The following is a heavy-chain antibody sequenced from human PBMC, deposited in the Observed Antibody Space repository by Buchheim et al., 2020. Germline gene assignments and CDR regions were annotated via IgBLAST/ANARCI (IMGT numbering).Heavy chain of an antibody. CDR1: GFNFSNYA. V-gene: IGHV3-33*01. D-gene: IGHD6-19*01. J-gene: IGHJ4*02. CDR2: IWYDGTNR. Sequence: QVQLVESGGGVVQPGRSLRLSCAASGFNFSNYAMHWVRQAPGKGLEWVAVIWYDGTNRYYADPVKGRFTISRDNSKSSLYLQMNSLRAEDTAVYYCGGSSDYWGQGTL. CDR3: GGSSDY.